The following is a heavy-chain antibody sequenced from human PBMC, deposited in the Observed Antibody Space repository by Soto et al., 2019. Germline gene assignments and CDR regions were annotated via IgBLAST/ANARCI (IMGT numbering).Heavy chain of an antibody. Sequence: LRLSCAASGFTFSSYSMNWVRQAPGKGLEWVSSISSSSSYIYYADSVKGRFTISRDNAKNSLYLQMNSLRAEDTAVYYCAREGADYGNYYYYYGMDVWGPGTTVTVSS. J-gene: IGHJ6*02. CDR3: AREGADYGNYYYYYGMDV. D-gene: IGHD4-17*01. V-gene: IGHV3-21*01. CDR1: GFTFSSYS. CDR2: ISSSSSYI.